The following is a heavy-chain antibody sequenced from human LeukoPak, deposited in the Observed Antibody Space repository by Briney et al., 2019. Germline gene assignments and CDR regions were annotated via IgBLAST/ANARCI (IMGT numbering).Heavy chain of an antibody. J-gene: IGHJ4*02. CDR3: ARGSGTTIFDY. CDR2: ISGSSSYI. D-gene: IGHD1-1*01. Sequence: GGSLRLSCAASGFTFSSYSMNWVRQAPGKGLEWVSSISGSSSYIYYADSVKGRFTISRDNSKNTLYLQMNSLRAEDTAVYYCARGSGTTIFDYWGQGTLVTVSS. CDR1: GFTFSSYS. V-gene: IGHV3-21*01.